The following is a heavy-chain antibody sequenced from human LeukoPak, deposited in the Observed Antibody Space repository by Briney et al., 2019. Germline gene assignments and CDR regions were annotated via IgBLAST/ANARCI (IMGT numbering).Heavy chain of an antibody. D-gene: IGHD3-22*01. V-gene: IGHV4-39*01. J-gene: IGHJ4*02. Sequence: SETLSLTCTVSGGSISSSSYYWGWIRQPPGKGLEWIGSIYYSGRTYYNPSLESRVTISVDTSKNQFSLKLSSVTAADTAVYYCALTYYYDSSGYYYDYWGQGTLVTVSS. CDR3: ALTYYYDSSGYYYDY. CDR2: IYYSGRT. CDR1: GGSISSSSYY.